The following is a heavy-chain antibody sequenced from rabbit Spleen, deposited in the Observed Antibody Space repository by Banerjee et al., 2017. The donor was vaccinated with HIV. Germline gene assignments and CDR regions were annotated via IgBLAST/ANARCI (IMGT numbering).Heavy chain of an antibody. V-gene: IGHV1S47*01. Sequence: QEHLVESGGGLVQPGGSLKLSCTASRFDFNSGGVSWVRQAPGKGLEWIGYIDPVFGSTYYATWVNGRFTISSDNAQSTVDLKMTSLTAADTATYFCARAIVPWLGLTRLDLWGQGTLVT. CDR1: RFDFNSGG. CDR3: ARAIVPWLGLTRLDL. D-gene: IGHD4-1*01. CDR2: IDPVFGST. J-gene: IGHJ3*01.